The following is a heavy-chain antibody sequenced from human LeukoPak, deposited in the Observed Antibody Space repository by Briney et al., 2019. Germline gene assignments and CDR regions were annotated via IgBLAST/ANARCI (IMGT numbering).Heavy chain of an antibody. CDR2: INPNSGGT. CDR1: GYTFTGYY. D-gene: IGHD6-19*01. V-gene: IGHV1-2*02. J-gene: IGHJ6*03. CDR3: ARDAAVAGRCYYYYMDV. Sequence: ASVKVSCKASGYTFTGYYMHWVRQAPGQGLEWMGWINPNSGGTNYAQKFQGRVTMTRDTSISTAYMELSRLRSDDTAVYYCARDAAVAGRCYYYYMDVWGKGTTVTISS.